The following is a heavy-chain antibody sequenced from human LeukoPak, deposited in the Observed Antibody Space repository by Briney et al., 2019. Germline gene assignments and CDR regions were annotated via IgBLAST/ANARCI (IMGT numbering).Heavy chain of an antibody. V-gene: IGHV3-48*01. J-gene: IGHJ5*02. CDR3: TRDRAFTMIRGVITNWFDP. CDR2: ISSSTTI. Sequence: GGSLRLSCAASGFTFSTYSMNWVRQAPGKGLEWVSYISSSTTIYYADSVKGRFTISRDNAKNSLYLQMNSLRAEDTAVYYCTRDRAFTMIRGVITNWFDPWGQGTQVTASS. CDR1: GFTFSTYS. D-gene: IGHD3-10*01.